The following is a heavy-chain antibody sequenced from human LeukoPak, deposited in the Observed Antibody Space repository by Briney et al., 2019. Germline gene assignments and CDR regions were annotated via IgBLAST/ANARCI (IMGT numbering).Heavy chain of an antibody. J-gene: IGHJ4*02. D-gene: IGHD3-22*01. CDR1: GYTFTGYY. CDR2: INLNSGAT. CDR3: AADNSGYNLIDY. V-gene: IGHV1-2*06. Sequence: ASVKVSCKASGYTFTGYYMHWVRQAPGQGLEWMGRINLNSGATNYEQKFQGRVTLTRDTSISTAYMELSGLESDDTAVYYCAADNSGYNLIDYWGQGTLVTVSS.